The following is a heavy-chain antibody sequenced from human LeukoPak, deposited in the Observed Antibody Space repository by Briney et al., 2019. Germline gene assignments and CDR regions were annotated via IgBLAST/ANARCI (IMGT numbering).Heavy chain of an antibody. CDR3: ARVGSGSYFLDALDI. Sequence: PGGSLRLSCTASGFIFKNYGMHWVRQTPGKGLEWLAVIWSDGNIKYYADSVKGRFSISRDNFKNLLYLQMSGLRAEDTAVYYCARVGSGSYFLDALDIWGQGTLVTVSS. V-gene: IGHV3-33*01. D-gene: IGHD1-26*01. CDR2: IWSDGNIK. J-gene: IGHJ4*02. CDR1: GFIFKNYG.